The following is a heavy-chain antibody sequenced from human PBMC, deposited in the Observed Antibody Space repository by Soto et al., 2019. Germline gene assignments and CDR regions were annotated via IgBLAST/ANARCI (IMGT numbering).Heavy chain of an antibody. Sequence: GCMRLSLAGSGFTFGVSYMSWIRQAPGKGLEWLSYISPGSRYPAYADSVKGRFTISRDNAKRSLYLQMMSLTAEDTAIYYCVRGGGGGLFDPWGQGTMVTV. V-gene: IGHV3-11*06. D-gene: IGHD2-15*01. CDR1: GFTFGVSY. CDR2: ISPGSRYP. J-gene: IGHJ5*02. CDR3: VRGGGGGLFDP.